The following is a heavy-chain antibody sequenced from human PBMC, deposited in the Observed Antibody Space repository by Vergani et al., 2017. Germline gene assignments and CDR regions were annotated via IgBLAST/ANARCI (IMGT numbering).Heavy chain of an antibody. Sequence: EVQLLESGGGLVQPGGSLRLSCAASGFTFSSYAMSWVRQAPGKGLEWVSAISGSGGSTYYADSVKGRFTISRDNSKNTLYLQMNSLRAEDTAVYYCTRDRFGGRVVYYYYYGMDVWGQGTTVTVSS. D-gene: IGHD3-16*01. V-gene: IGHV3-23*01. J-gene: IGHJ6*02. CDR3: TRDRFGGRVVYYYYYGMDV. CDR2: ISGSGGST. CDR1: GFTFSSYA.